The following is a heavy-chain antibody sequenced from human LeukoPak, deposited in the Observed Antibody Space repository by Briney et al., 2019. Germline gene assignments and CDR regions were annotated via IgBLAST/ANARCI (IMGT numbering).Heavy chain of an antibody. J-gene: IGHJ4*02. CDR1: GFTVSSNY. Sequence: PGGSLRLSCAASGFTVSSNYMSWVRQAPGKGLEWVSSISSSSSYIYYADSVKGRFTISRDNAKNSLYLQMNSLRAEDTAVYYCARDALSGGFDYWGQGTLVTVSS. V-gene: IGHV3-21*01. CDR3: ARDALSGGFDY. D-gene: IGHD6-19*01. CDR2: ISSSSSYI.